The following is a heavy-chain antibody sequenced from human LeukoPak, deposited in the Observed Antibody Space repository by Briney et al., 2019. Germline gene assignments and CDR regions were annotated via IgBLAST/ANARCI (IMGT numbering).Heavy chain of an antibody. CDR3: ARGTSGGYEGDY. J-gene: IGHJ4*02. CDR2: IWYDGGNK. Sequence: GGSLRLSCAASGFTFSSYGMHWVRQAPGKGLEWVAVIWYDGGNKYYADSVKGRFTISRDNSKNTLYLQMNSLRAEDTAVYYCARGTSGGYEGDYWGQGTLVTVSS. V-gene: IGHV3-33*01. D-gene: IGHD1-1*01. CDR1: GFTFSSYG.